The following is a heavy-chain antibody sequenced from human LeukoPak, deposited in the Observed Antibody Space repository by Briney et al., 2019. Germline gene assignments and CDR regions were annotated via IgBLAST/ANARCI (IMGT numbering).Heavy chain of an antibody. CDR3: ARGTVTLTYYYGMDV. D-gene: IGHD4-11*01. J-gene: IGHJ6*02. Sequence: GGARRLSCASSGFTFSSYWMHAVRQAPGKGLVWVSRINSDESSTSYADSVKSRFTISNNNAKNTLYLQMNSLRAEDTAVYYCARGTVTLTYYYGMDVWGQGTTVTVSS. V-gene: IGHV3-74*01. CDR2: INSDESST. CDR1: GFTFSSYW.